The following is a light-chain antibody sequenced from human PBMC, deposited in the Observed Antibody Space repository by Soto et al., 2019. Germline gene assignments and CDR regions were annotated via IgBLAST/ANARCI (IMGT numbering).Light chain of an antibody. CDR2: AAS. V-gene: IGKV1-6*01. CDR1: QGIRND. Sequence: AIQMTQSPSSLSASVGDRVTITCRASQGIRNDLGWYQQKPGKAPKLLIYAASTLQRGVPSRFGGSGSGTEFTLSISSLQPDDFAIYYCQEYNSYSGTFGPGTKVDIK. J-gene: IGKJ1*01. CDR3: QEYNSYSGT.